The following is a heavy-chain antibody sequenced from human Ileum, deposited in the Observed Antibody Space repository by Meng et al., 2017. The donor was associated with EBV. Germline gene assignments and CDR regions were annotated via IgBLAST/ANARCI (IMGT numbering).Heavy chain of an antibody. D-gene: IGHD3-22*01. CDR3: ARESYSDSSGYYSLDY. V-gene: IGHV4-4*02. Sequence: VQLQESGQGLVKLSGTLSLTGAVSGGSISSSNWWSWVRQAPGKGLEWIGEIHHTESTNYNPSLKSRVTISVDKSKNQYSLKLSSVTAANTAVYYCARESYSDSSGYYSLDYWGQGSLVTSPQ. CDR2: IHHTEST. J-gene: IGHJ4*02. CDR1: GGSISSSNW.